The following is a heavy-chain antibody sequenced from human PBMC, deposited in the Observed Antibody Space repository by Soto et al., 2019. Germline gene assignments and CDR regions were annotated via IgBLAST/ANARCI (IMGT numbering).Heavy chain of an antibody. CDR3: ARGGNWNPVDPFMYYYYYMDV. Sequence: SQTLSLTCAISGDSVSSNSAAWNWIRQSPSRGLEWLGRTYYRSKWYNDYAVSVKSRITINPDTSKNQFSLQLNSVTPEDTAVYYCARGGNWNPVDPFMYYYYYMDVWGKGTTVTVSS. CDR1: GDSVSSNSAA. V-gene: IGHV6-1*01. CDR2: TYYRSKWYN. J-gene: IGHJ6*03. D-gene: IGHD1-1*01.